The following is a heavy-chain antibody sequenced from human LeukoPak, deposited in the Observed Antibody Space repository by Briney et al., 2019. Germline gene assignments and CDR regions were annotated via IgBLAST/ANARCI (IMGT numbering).Heavy chain of an antibody. CDR3: ARGAKGLQRPVLYSSSWYRYYGMDV. Sequence: GASVKVSCKASGYTFTSYDINWVRQATGQGLEWMGWMNPNSGNTGYAQKFQGRVTMTRNTSISTAYMELSSLRSEDTAVYYCARGAKGLQRPVLYSSSWYRYYGMDVWGQGTTVTVSS. CDR2: MNPNSGNT. J-gene: IGHJ6*02. CDR1: GYTFTSYD. D-gene: IGHD6-13*01. V-gene: IGHV1-8*01.